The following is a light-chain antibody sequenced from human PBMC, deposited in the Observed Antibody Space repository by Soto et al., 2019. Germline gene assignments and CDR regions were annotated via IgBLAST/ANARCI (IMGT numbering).Light chain of an antibody. J-gene: IGLJ2*01. CDR3: CSYAGSYAVV. CDR2: DVT. Sequence: QSALTQPRSVSGSPGQSVTVSCTGTSXDVGGYNFVSWYQQHPGKAPKLMIYDVTERPSGVPDRFSGSKSGNTASLTISGLQAXXEAXYYCCSYAGSYAVVFGGGTKLTVL. V-gene: IGLV2-11*01. CDR1: SXDVGGYNF.